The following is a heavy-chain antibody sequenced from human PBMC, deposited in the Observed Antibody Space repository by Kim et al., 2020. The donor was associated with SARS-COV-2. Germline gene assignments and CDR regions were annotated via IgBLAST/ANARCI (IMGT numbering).Heavy chain of an antibody. Sequence: NYAQKLQGRVTMTTDTSTSTAYMELRSLRSDDTAVYYCARGRGIEDAFDIWGQGTMVTVSS. J-gene: IGHJ3*02. CDR3: ARGRGIEDAFDI. V-gene: IGHV1-18*01. D-gene: IGHD6-13*01.